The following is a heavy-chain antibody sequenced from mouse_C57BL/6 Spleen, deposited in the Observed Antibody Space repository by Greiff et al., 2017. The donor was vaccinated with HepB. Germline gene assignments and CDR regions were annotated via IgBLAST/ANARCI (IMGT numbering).Heavy chain of an antibody. J-gene: IGHJ1*03. CDR3: AREDYGSSPWYFDV. CDR2: IDPSDSYT. V-gene: IGHV1-69*01. Sequence: VQLQQPGAELVMPGASVKLSCKASGYTFTSYWMHWVKQRPGQGLEWIGEIDPSDSYTNYNQNFKGKSTLTVDKSSSAAYMQLSSLTSEDSAVYYCAREDYGSSPWYFDVWGTGTTVTVSS. D-gene: IGHD1-1*01. CDR1: GYTFTSYW.